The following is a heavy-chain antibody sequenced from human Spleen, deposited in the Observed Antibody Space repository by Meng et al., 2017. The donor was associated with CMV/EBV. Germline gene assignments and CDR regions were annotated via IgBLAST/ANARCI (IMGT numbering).Heavy chain of an antibody. CDR1: GVTFSNYG. Sequence: GGPLRLSCAASGVTFSNYGMSWVRQAPGKGLEWVSGISGSGDITYYPDSVKGRFTISRDNSKNTLYLQINSLRAEDTAVYYCAKDMGGRFCSASSCYTALDQWGQGTLVTVSS. V-gene: IGHV3-23*01. CDR3: AKDMGGRFCSASSCYTALDQ. D-gene: IGHD2-2*02. J-gene: IGHJ4*02. CDR2: ISGSGDIT.